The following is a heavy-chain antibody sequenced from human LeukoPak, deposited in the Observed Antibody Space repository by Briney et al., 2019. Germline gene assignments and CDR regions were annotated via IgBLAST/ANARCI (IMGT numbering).Heavy chain of an antibody. CDR2: IYTSGST. CDR1: GGSISSGSYY. J-gene: IGHJ5*02. D-gene: IGHD6-19*01. V-gene: IGHV4-61*02. CDR3: ARDAAVAGTSGWFDP. Sequence: PSETLSLTCTVSGGSISSGSYYWSWIRQPAGKGLEWIGRIYTSGSTDYNPSLKSRVTISVDTSKNQFSLKLSSVTAADTAVYYCARDAAVAGTSGWFDPWGQGTLVTVSS.